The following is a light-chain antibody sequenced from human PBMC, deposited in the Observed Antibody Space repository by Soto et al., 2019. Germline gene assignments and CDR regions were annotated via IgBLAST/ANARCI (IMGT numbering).Light chain of an antibody. CDR2: AAT. J-gene: IGKJ4*01. CDR1: QSISAY. CDR3: QQANSFPLT. V-gene: IGKV1-39*01. Sequence: DIQMTQSPSSLFASVGDRVTITCRASQSISAYLNWYQQRPGKAPSLLIYAATRLHSGVPSRFSGSGSGTDFTLTISSLQPEDFATYYCQQANSFPLTFGGGTKVEIK.